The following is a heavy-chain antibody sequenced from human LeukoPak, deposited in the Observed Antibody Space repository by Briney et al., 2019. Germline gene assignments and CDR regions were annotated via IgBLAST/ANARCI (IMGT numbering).Heavy chain of an antibody. CDR3: ARVVKSGWWNYPNWFDP. V-gene: IGHV3-74*01. CDR2: TNEHGTII. D-gene: IGHD6-19*01. CDR1: GFSFSNYW. Sequence: GGSLRLSCAASGFSFSNYWFHWVRQAPGEGLVWVSRTNEHGTIINYADSVKGRFTISRDNAKNSLYLQMNSLRAEDTAVYYCARVVKSGWWNYPNWFDPWGQGTLVTVSS. J-gene: IGHJ5*02.